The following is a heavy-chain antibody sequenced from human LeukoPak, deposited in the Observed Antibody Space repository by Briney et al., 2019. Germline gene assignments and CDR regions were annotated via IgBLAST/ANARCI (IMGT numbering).Heavy chain of an antibody. Sequence: SVKVSCKASGYTFTSYGISWVRQAPGQGLEWMGGIIPIFGTANYAQKFQGRVTITADESTSTAYMELSRLRSDDTAVYYCARDDAQDSGYAYWGQGTLVTVSS. CDR2: IIPIFGTA. V-gene: IGHV1-69*13. D-gene: IGHD5-12*01. CDR1: GYTFTSYG. J-gene: IGHJ4*02. CDR3: ARDDAQDSGYAY.